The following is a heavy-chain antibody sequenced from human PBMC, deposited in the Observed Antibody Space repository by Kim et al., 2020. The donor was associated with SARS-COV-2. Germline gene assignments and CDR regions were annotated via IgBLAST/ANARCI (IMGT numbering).Heavy chain of an antibody. D-gene: IGHD3-22*01. J-gene: IGHJ6*01. CDR2: INHSGST. V-gene: IGHV4-34*01. CDR3: ARALRYYYDSSGYSYWYY. CDR1: GGSFSGYY. Sequence: SETLSLTCAVYGGSFSGYYWSWIRQPPGKGLEWIGEINHSGSTNYNPSLKSRVTISVDTSKNQFSLKLSSVTAADTAVYYCARALRYYYDSSGYSYWYY.